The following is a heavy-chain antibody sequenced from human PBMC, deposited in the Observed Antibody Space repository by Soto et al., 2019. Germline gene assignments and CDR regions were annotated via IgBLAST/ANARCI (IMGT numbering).Heavy chain of an antibody. D-gene: IGHD2-21*01. CDR1: GGSISSYY. J-gene: IGHJ3*02. Sequence: PSETLSLTCTVSGGSISSYYWSWIRQPPGKGLEWIGYIYYSGSTNYNPSLKSRVTISVDTSKNQFSLKLSSVTAADTAVYYCAIVGGGGGLGGAFDIWGQGTMVTGSS. CDR3: AIVGGGGGLGGAFDI. V-gene: IGHV4-59*01. CDR2: IYYSGST.